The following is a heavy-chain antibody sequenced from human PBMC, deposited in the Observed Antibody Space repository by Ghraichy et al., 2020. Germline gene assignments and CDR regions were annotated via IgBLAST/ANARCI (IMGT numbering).Heavy chain of an antibody. CDR2: ISWNSGSI. CDR3: AKDIEVAATYYYYGMDV. CDR1: GFTFDDYA. Sequence: SLRLSCAASGFTFDDYAMHWVRQAPGKGLEWVSGISWNSGSIGYADSVKGRFTIPRDNAKNSLYLQMNSLRAEDTALYYCAKDIEVAATYYYYGMDVWGQGVTVVVSS. V-gene: IGHV3-9*01. J-gene: IGHJ6*02. D-gene: IGHD2-15*01.